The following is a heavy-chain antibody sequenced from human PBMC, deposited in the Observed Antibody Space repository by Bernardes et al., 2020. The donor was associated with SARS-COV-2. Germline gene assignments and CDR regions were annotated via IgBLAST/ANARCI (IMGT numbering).Heavy chain of an antibody. J-gene: IGHJ6*02. CDR2: IKQDGSEK. D-gene: IGHD2-2*01. V-gene: IGHV3-7*01. CDR1: GFTFSSYW. Sequence: GGSLRLSCAASGFTFSSYWMSWVRQAPGKGLEWVANIKQDGSEKYYVDSVKGRFTISRDNAKNSLYLQMNSLRAEDTAVYYCARVGQDIVVGGDYYYYGMDVWGQGTTVTVSS. CDR3: ARVGQDIVVGGDYYYYGMDV.